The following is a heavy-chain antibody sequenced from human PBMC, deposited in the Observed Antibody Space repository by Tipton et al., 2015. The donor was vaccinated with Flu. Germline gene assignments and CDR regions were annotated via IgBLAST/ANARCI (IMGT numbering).Heavy chain of an antibody. CDR2: IKQDGSEK. CDR1: GFTLRSYA. V-gene: IGHV3-7*01. CDR3: ARSSYSSSWFFDY. Sequence: AVSGFTLRSYAVNWVRRAPGKGLEWVAKIKQDGSEKYYVDSVKGRFTISRDNAKNSLYLQMNSLRAEDTAVYFCARSSYSSSWFFDYWGQGTLVTVSS. D-gene: IGHD6-13*01. J-gene: IGHJ4*02.